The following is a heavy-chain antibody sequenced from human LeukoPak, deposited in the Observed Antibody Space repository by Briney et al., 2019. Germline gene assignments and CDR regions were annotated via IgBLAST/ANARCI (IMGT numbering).Heavy chain of an antibody. J-gene: IGHJ4*02. CDR2: ISSSRTYI. V-gene: IGHV3-21*01. D-gene: IGHD6-19*01. CDR1: GFTFSSYN. Sequence: GGSLRLSCAASGFTFSSYNMNWVRQGPGKGLEWVSSISSSRTYIYYADSVKGRFTISRDNAKNSLYLQMNSLRAEDTAVYYCAKRYSSGWNFDYWGQGTLVTVSS. CDR3: AKRYSSGWNFDY.